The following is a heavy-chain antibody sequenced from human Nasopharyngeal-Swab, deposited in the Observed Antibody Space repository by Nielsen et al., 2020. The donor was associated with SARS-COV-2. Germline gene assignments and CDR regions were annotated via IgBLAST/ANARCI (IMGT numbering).Heavy chain of an antibody. Sequence: SETLSLTCSVSGGSISSYYWSWIRQPPGKGLEWIGYIYYSGNTNYNPSLKSRVTISVDTSKNQFSLNLTSVTAADTAVYYCARHYFPSDNWFAPWGQGTLVAVSS. CDR2: IYYSGNT. V-gene: IGHV4-59*08. CDR3: ARHYFPSDNWFAP. CDR1: GGSISSYY. J-gene: IGHJ5*02. D-gene: IGHD2-2*01.